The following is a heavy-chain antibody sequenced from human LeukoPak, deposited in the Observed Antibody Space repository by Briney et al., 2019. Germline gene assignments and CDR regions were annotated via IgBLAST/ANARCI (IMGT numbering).Heavy chain of an antibody. CDR2: ISGSGGST. CDR1: GFTFSSYA. Sequence: GGSLRLSCAASGFTFSSYAMSWVRQAPGKGLEWVSAISGSGGSTYYADSVKGRVTISRDNSKNTLYLQMNSLRAEDTAVYYCAPGYSGYVSSGIFDYWGQGTLVTVSS. CDR3: APGYSGYVSSGIFDY. D-gene: IGHD6-13*01. V-gene: IGHV3-23*01. J-gene: IGHJ4*02.